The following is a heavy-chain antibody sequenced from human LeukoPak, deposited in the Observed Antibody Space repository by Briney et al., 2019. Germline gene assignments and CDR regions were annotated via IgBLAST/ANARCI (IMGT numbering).Heavy chain of an antibody. Sequence: PSETLSLTCTVSGYSISSGYYWGWIRQPPGKGLEWIGSIYHSGSTNYNPSLKSRVTISVDKSKNQFSLKLSSVTATDTAVYYCASTLFDYGDSSFGYWGQGTLVTVSS. D-gene: IGHD4-17*01. CDR2: IYHSGST. V-gene: IGHV4-38-2*02. J-gene: IGHJ4*02. CDR1: GYSISSGYY. CDR3: ASTLFDYGDSSFGY.